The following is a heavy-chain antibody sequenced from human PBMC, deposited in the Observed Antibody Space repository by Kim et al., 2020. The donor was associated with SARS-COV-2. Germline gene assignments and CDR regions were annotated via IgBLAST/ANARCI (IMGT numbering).Heavy chain of an antibody. Sequence: SETLSLTCTVSGGSISSGDYYWSWIRQPPGKGLEWIGYIYYSGSTYYYPSLKSRVTISVDTSKNQFSLKLSSVTAADTAVYYCAVHNTSSLGRWFDPWGQGTLVTVSS. CDR3: AVHNTSSLGRWFDP. V-gene: IGHV4-30-4*01. J-gene: IGHJ5*02. CDR1: GGSISSGDYY. D-gene: IGHD6-6*01. CDR2: IYYSGST.